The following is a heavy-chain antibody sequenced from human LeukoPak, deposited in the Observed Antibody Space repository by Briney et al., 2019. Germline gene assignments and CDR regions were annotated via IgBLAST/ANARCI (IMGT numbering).Heavy chain of an antibody. CDR3: ARAMMVRGVITPYY. J-gene: IGHJ4*02. D-gene: IGHD3-10*01. CDR1: GYTFTSYG. V-gene: IGHV1-18*01. CDR2: ISAYNGNT. Sequence: ASVKVSRKASGYTFTSYGISWVRQAPGQGLEWMGWISAYNGNTNYAQKLQGRVTMTTDTSTSTAYMELRSLRSDDTAVYYCARAMMVRGVITPYYWGQGTLVTVSS.